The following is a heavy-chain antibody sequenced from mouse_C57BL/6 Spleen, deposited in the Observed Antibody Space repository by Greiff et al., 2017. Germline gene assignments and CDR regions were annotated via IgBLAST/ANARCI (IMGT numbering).Heavy chain of an antibody. V-gene: IGHV1-20*01. J-gene: IGHJ4*01. CDR3: ARSAGTWGYAMDY. CDR1: GYSFTGYF. D-gene: IGHD4-1*01. CDR2: INPYNGDT. Sequence: VQLQQSGPELVKPGDSVTISCKASGYSFTGYFMNWVMQSHGKSLEWIGRINPYNGDTFYNQKFKGKATLTVDKSSSTAHMELRSLTSEDSAVYYCARSAGTWGYAMDYWGQGTSVTVSS.